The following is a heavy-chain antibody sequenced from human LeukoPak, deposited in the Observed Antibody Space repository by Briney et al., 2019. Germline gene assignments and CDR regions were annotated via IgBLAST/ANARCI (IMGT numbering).Heavy chain of an antibody. D-gene: IGHD4-23*01. Sequence: GGSLRLSCAASGFSFSSYVMSWVRQAPGKGLEWVSVISGSGGSTYYADSVKGRFTISRDNSKNTLYLQMNSLRAEDTAVYYCAWRTTVVTNFDYWGQGTLVTVSS. V-gene: IGHV3-23*01. J-gene: IGHJ4*02. CDR2: ISGSGGST. CDR3: AWRTTVVTNFDY. CDR1: GFSFSSYV.